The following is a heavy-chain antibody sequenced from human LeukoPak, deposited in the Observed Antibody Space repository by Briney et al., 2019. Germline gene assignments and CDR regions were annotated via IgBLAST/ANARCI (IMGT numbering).Heavy chain of an antibody. V-gene: IGHV3-48*01. Sequence: GGSLRLSCTASGLPFIEYSMNWVRQAPGKGLEWISYIGIDSGNTKYADSVRGRFTISADKAKNSLYLQMNSLRVEDTAVYYCARDHNYAFDNWGQGTLVSVAS. CDR1: GLPFIEYS. J-gene: IGHJ4*02. D-gene: IGHD1-1*01. CDR2: IGIDSGNT. CDR3: ARDHNYAFDN.